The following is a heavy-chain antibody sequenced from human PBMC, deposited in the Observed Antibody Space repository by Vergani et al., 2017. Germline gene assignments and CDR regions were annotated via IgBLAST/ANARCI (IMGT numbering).Heavy chain of an antibody. CDR1: GGSIRSGSYY. CDR3: ARYRANFIDY. Sequence: QVQLQESGPGLVKPSQTLSLTCTVSGGSIRSGSYYWSWIRQPAGKGLEWIGRIYTSGSTNYSPSLMSRVTISVDTSKKQFSLKLSSVTAADTAVYYCARYRANFIDYWGQGTLVTVSS. V-gene: IGHV4-61*02. CDR2: IYTSGST. J-gene: IGHJ4*02. D-gene: IGHD2/OR15-2a*01.